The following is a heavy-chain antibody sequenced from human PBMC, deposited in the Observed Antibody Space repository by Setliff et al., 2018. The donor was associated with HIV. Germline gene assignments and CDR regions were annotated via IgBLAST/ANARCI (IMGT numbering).Heavy chain of an antibody. CDR1: GFTFTNYY. Sequence: PGGSLRLSCAASGFTFTNYYMSWIRQAPGKGLELLSYISVSGTDIKYADSVKGRFTISRDNAKNSLYLQMNSLRAEDTAVYYCARVRSPFYFDYWGQGTLVTVSS. CDR3: ARVRSPFYFDY. J-gene: IGHJ4*02. V-gene: IGHV3-11*04. CDR2: ISVSGTDI.